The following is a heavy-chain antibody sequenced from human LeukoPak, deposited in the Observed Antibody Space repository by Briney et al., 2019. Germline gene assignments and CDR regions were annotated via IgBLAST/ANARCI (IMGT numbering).Heavy chain of an antibody. CDR2: MNPNSGNT. CDR3: ASGKNWNYKFDY. D-gene: IGHD1-7*01. CDR1: GYTFTSYD. Sequence: GASVKDSCKASGYTFTSYDINWVRQATGQGLEWMGWMNPNSGNTGYAQKFQGRVTMTRNTSISTAYMELSSLRSEDTAVYYCASGKNWNYKFDYWGQGTLVTVSS. J-gene: IGHJ4*02. V-gene: IGHV1-8*01.